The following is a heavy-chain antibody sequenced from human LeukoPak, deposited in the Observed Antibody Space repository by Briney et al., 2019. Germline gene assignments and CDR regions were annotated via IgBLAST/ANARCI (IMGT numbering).Heavy chain of an antibody. J-gene: IGHJ4*02. CDR2: ISGSGGST. CDR3: AKDLGGSRRGPSTVLFDY. V-gene: IGHV3-23*01. CDR1: GFTFSSYA. D-gene: IGHD4-17*01. Sequence: PGGSLRLSCAASGFTFSSYAMSWVRQAPGKGLEWVSAISGSGGSTYYADSVKGRFTISRDNSKNTLYLQMNSLRAEDTAVYYCAKDLGGSRRGPSTVLFDYWGQGTLVTVSS.